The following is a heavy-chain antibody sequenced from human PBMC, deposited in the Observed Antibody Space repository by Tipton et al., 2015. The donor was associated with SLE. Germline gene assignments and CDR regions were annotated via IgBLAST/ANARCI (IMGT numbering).Heavy chain of an antibody. D-gene: IGHD6-19*01. CDR3: ARAGITVRTGAFDI. CDR1: GGSISSGGYY. Sequence: TLSLTCTVSGGSISSGGYYWSWIRQHPGKGLEWIGYIYYSGSTNYNPSLKSRVAFSVDTSKNQFSLKLTSVTAADTAVYYCARAGITVRTGAFDIWGQGTMVTVSS. J-gene: IGHJ3*02. CDR2: IYYSGST. V-gene: IGHV4-31*03.